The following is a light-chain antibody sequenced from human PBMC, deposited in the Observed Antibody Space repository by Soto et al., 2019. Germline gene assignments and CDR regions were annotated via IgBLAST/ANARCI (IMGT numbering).Light chain of an antibody. CDR2: AAS. V-gene: IGKV1-12*01. J-gene: IGKJ4*01. Sequence: DIQMTQSPSSVSASVGDTVTITCRASQAVSTWLAWYQQKPGGAPKLLIYAASTLQSGVPSRFSGSGSGTDFTLTIRSLQPKDFATYYCQQGASFPRTFGGGTKVEIK. CDR3: QQGASFPRT. CDR1: QAVSTW.